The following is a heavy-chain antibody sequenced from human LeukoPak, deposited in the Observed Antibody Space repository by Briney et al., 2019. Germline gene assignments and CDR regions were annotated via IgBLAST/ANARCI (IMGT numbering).Heavy chain of an antibody. V-gene: IGHV3-74*01. D-gene: IGHD2/OR15-2a*01. CDR2: INYDGTST. J-gene: IGHJ4*02. CDR1: GFTFGSYW. Sequence: QPGGSLRLSCVASGFTFGSYWMHWVRQAPGKGPVWVSRINYDGTSTTYADSVKGRFTVSRDNGKKTVSLQINSLRPDDTAAYYCAREANTAFDYWGQGTLSPSPQ. CDR3: AREANTAFDY.